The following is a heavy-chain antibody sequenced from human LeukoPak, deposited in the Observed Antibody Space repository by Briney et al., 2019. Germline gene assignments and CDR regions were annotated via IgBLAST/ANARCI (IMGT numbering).Heavy chain of an antibody. D-gene: IGHD6-13*01. CDR1: GFTFSSSG. Sequence: GGSLRLSCAASGFTFSSSGMHWVRQAPGKGLEWVAFIRFDGSDEYYRDSVKGRFTISRDNSKNALCLQMNSLRTEDTAVYYCANRPPKITAAGTSHDFHYWGQGTLVTVSS. V-gene: IGHV3-30*02. CDR2: IRFDGSDE. CDR3: ANRPPKITAAGTSHDFHY. J-gene: IGHJ4*02.